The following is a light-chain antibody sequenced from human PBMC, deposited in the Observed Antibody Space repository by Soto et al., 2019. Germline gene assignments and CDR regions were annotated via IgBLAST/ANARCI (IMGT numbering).Light chain of an antibody. V-gene: IGKV1-5*03. CDR2: KAS. Sequence: IQLTQSPSTLSASVGERVAISCRASQSISSSLAWYQQKPGKAPNLLIYKASSLQSGVPSRFSGSGSGTEFTLTISSLQTDDFATYYCQQYTQYPYTFGQGTNLEIK. CDR1: QSISSS. J-gene: IGKJ2*01. CDR3: QQYTQYPYT.